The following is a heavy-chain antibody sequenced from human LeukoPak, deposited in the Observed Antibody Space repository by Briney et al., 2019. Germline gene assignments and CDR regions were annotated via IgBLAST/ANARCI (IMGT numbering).Heavy chain of an antibody. CDR3: ARDLSPVAGPYFDY. J-gene: IGHJ4*02. CDR1: GGTFSSYA. Sequence: ASVKVSYKASGGTFSSYAISWVRQAPGQGLEWMGGIIPIFGTANYAQKFQGRVTITADESTSTAYMELSSLRSEDTAVYYCARDLSPVAGPYFDYWGQGTLVTVSS. CDR2: IIPIFGTA. V-gene: IGHV1-69*13. D-gene: IGHD6-19*01.